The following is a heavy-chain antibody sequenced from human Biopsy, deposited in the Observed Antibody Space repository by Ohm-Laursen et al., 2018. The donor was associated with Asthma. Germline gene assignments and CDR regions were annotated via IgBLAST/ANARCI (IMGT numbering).Heavy chain of an antibody. CDR2: IIPISLTP. J-gene: IGHJ3*01. D-gene: IGHD3-22*01. CDR1: RDILSSYG. Sequence: SSVKVSCKGSRDILSSYGFSWVRQAPGQGLEWMGGIIPISLTPSYARRFRGRVTISADEYTRTAYIELSSLRSEDTAVYYCARDPSYFDPSVEGWHLWGQGTMVTVSS. V-gene: IGHV1-69*01. CDR3: ARDPSYFDPSVEGWHL.